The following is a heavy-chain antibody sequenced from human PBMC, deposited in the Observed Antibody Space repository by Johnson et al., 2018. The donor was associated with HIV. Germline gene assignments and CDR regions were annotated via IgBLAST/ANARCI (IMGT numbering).Heavy chain of an antibody. Sequence: QVQLMESGGGVVQPGRSLRLSCAASGFSFSNYAMDWVRQAPGKGLEWVSVVSSDGSNKNYADSVTGRFTISSDHSTDKEYLQLNSMRAEDTAVYYCAKDLVANKDDELATDYYDLSVAYPVPDPRAVVGAFDVWGQGTMVTVSS. V-gene: IGHV3-30*18. CDR1: GFSFSNYA. J-gene: IGHJ3*01. CDR3: AKDLVANKDDELATDYYDLSVAYPVPDPRAVVGAFDV. CDR2: VSSDGSNK. D-gene: IGHD3/OR15-3a*01.